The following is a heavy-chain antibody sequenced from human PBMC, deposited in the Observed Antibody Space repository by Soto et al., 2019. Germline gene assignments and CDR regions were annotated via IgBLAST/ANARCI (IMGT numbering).Heavy chain of an antibody. J-gene: IGHJ4*02. CDR2: INHSGST. Sequence: SETLSLTCAVYGGSFSGYYWSWIRQPPGKGLEWIGEINHSGSTNYNPSLKSRVTISVDTSKNQFSLKLSSVTAADTAVYYCARGRNRGYSGYDQDYWGQGTLVTVSS. D-gene: IGHD5-12*01. V-gene: IGHV4-34*01. CDR3: ARGRNRGYSGYDQDY. CDR1: GGSFSGYY.